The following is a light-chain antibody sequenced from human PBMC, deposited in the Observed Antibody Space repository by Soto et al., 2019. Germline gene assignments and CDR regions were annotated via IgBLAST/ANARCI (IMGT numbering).Light chain of an antibody. CDR3: CSFAGGSTYV. J-gene: IGLJ1*01. CDR1: SSDVGSYNF. CDR2: EGG. Sequence: QSALTQPASVSGSPRQSITLSCTGTSSDVGSYNFVSWYQQHPGKAPKLMISEGGKRPSGVSNRFSGSKSGNSASLAISGLQAEDEADYYCCSFAGGSTYVFGTGTKVTVL. V-gene: IGLV2-23*01.